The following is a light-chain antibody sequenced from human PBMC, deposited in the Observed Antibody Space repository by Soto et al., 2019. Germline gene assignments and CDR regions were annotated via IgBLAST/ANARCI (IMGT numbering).Light chain of an antibody. V-gene: IGLV2-11*01. CDR2: DVS. Sequence: QSALTQPRSVSGSPGQSVTISCTETSSDVGGYNFVSWYQQHPGKAPKLMIYDVSKRPSGVPDRFSGSKSANTASLTISGLQAEDEADYYCCSYAGSYTWVFGTGTKLTVL. CDR1: SSDVGGYNF. CDR3: CSYAGSYTWV. J-gene: IGLJ1*01.